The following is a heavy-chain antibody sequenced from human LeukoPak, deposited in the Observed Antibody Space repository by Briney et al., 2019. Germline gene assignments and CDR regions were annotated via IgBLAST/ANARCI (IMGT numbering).Heavy chain of an antibody. V-gene: IGHV3-48*03. CDR1: GFTFSSYE. CDR2: ISSSGNTI. CDR3: ARDKDGFDI. Sequence: GGSLRLSCAASGFTFSSYEMNWVRQAPGKGLEWVSYISSSGNTIYYADSVKGRFTISRDNSKNTLYLQMNSLTAEDTAVYYCARDKDGFDIWGQGTMVTVSS. J-gene: IGHJ3*02.